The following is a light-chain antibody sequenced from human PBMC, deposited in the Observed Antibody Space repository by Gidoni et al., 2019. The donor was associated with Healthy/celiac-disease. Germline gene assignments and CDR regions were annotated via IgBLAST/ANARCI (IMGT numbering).Light chain of an antibody. CDR2: DAS. Sequence: DIKMTKSPSSLSASVGDRVTITCQASQAISNYLNWYQQKPGKAPKLLIYDASNLETGVPSRFSGSGSGTDFTFTISSLQPEDIATYYCQQYDNLPPLTFGGGTKVEIK. CDR1: QAISNY. V-gene: IGKV1-33*01. CDR3: QQYDNLPPLT. J-gene: IGKJ4*01.